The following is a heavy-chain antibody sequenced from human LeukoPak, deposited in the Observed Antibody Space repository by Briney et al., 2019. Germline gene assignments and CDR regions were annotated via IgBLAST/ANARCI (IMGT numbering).Heavy chain of an antibody. CDR2: INPNSGGP. Sequence: ASVKVSCKASGYTFTGHYIHWARQAPGQGFEWMGWINPNSGGPNYAQKFQGRVTMTRDTSISTAYMELSRLRSDDTAVYYCARVGYCTHGVCYSTDLWGKGTTVTVSS. CDR1: GYTFTGHY. V-gene: IGHV1-2*02. J-gene: IGHJ6*04. CDR3: ARVGYCTHGVCYSTDL. D-gene: IGHD2-8*01.